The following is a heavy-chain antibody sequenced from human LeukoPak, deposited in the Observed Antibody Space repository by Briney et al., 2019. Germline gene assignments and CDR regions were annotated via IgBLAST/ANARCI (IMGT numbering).Heavy chain of an antibody. CDR2: IWYDGSNK. CDR1: GFTFSSYG. Sequence: PGRSLRLSCAASGFTFSSYGMHWVRQAPGKGLEWVAVIWYDGSNKYYADSVKGRLTISRDNSKNTLYLQMNSLRAEDTAVYYCARGPGATGYYYYMDVWGKGTTVTVSS. V-gene: IGHV3-33*01. J-gene: IGHJ6*03. D-gene: IGHD5-12*01. CDR3: ARGPGATGYYYYMDV.